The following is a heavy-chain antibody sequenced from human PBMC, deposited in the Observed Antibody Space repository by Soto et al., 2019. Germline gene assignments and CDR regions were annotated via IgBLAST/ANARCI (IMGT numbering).Heavy chain of an antibody. CDR1: GFSLNTDGEG. CDR3: AHSRNLITEDAQVGDFDY. D-gene: IGHD3-10*01. CDR2: IYWDDDE. Sequence: QITLKESGPTQVKPTQTLTLTCSFSGFSLNTDGEGVGWVRQPPGEALEWLALIYWDDDERYSPSLKTRLTITKDPSQNQVVLIMTIMDPVDTATYYCAHSRNLITEDAQVGDFDYWGQGTLVTVSS. J-gene: IGHJ4*02. V-gene: IGHV2-5*02.